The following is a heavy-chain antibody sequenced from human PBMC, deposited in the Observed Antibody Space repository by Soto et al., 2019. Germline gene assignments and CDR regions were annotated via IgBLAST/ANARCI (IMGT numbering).Heavy chain of an antibody. CDR1: GGSISSYY. J-gene: IGHJ4*02. D-gene: IGHD3-22*01. CDR3: ARHCYSYYYDSSGYCYDY. CDR2: IYYSGST. Sequence: TSETLSLTCTVSGGSISSYYWSWIRQPPGKGLEWIGYIYYSGSTNYNPSLKSRVTISVDTSKNQFSLKLSSVTAADTAVYYCARHCYSYYYDSSGYCYDYWGQGTLVTVSS. V-gene: IGHV4-59*08.